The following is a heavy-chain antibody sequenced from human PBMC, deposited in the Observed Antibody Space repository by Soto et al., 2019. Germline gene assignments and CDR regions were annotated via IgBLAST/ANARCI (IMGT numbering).Heavy chain of an antibody. D-gene: IGHD3-16*01. CDR1: GGKFIGYC. Sequence: LVIIRHSYAVVGGKFIGYCGRWIRQHKGKGLEWIGEINHSGSTNYNPSLKSRVTISVDTSKNQFSLKLSSVTAADTAVYYCARDLRRLTYPTRLYYFDYWGHGTLVTVSS. CDR3: ARDLRRLTYPTRLYYFDY. V-gene: IGHV4-34*01. J-gene: IGHJ4*01. CDR2: INHSGST.